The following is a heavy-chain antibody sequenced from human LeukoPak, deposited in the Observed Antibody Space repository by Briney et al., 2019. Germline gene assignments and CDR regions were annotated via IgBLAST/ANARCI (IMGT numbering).Heavy chain of an antibody. Sequence: SETLSLTCTVSGCSISSGYYWGWIRQPPGKGLEWIGSIYHSGSTYYNPSLKSRVTISVDTSKNQFSLKLSSVTAADTAVYYCARIVVVPAADNWFDPWGQGTLVTVSS. CDR2: IYHSGST. CDR1: GCSISSGYY. J-gene: IGHJ5*02. CDR3: ARIVVVPAADNWFDP. D-gene: IGHD2-2*01. V-gene: IGHV4-38-2*02.